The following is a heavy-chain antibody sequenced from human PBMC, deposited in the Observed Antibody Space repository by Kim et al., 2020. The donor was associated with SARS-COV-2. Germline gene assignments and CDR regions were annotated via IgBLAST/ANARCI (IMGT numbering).Heavy chain of an antibody. J-gene: IGHJ5*02. V-gene: IGHV4-34*01. CDR1: GGSFSGYY. CDR3: ARGRRGSWYPHWFDP. CDR2: INHSGST. D-gene: IGHD6-13*01. Sequence: SETLSLTCAVYGGSFSGYYWSWIRQPPGKGLEWIGEINHSGSTNYNPSLKSRVTISVDTSKNQFSLKLSSVTAADTAVYYCARGRRGSWYPHWFDPWGQGTLVTVSS.